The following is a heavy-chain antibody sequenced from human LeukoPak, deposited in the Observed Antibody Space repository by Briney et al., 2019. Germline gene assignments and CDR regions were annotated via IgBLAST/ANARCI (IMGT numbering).Heavy chain of an antibody. Sequence: SVKVSCKASGYTFTSYYMHWVRRAPGQGLEWMGGIIPIFGTANYAQKFQGRVTITADKSASTAYMELSSLRSEDTAVYYCARGRPTTTIAAAGVNWFDPWGQGTLVTVSS. V-gene: IGHV1-69*06. CDR3: ARGRPTTTIAAAGVNWFDP. D-gene: IGHD6-13*01. CDR2: IIPIFGTA. J-gene: IGHJ5*02. CDR1: GYTFTSYY.